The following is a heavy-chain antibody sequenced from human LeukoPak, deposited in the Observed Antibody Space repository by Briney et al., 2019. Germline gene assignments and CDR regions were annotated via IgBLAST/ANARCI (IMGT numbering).Heavy chain of an antibody. V-gene: IGHV3-33*01. CDR1: GYTFTSYY. J-gene: IGHJ4*02. CDR2: IWYDGSKR. D-gene: IGHD1-26*01. CDR3: ARMSGSHIDY. Sequence: SCKASGYTFTSYYMHWVRQAPGKGLEWVAVIWYDGSKRYYADSVKGRFTISRDNSKNTLDLQMDRLRAEDTALYYCARMSGSHIDYWGQGTLVTVSS.